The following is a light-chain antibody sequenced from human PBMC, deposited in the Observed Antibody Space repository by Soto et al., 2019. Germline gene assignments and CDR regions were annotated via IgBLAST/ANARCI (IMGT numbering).Light chain of an antibody. CDR1: QTVSNNY. CDR3: QQYGRTLWT. V-gene: IGKV3-20*01. J-gene: IGKJ1*01. CDR2: GAS. Sequence: EIVLTQSPGTLSLSPGERTTLSCRASQTVSNNYLAWYQQKPGQAPRLLIYGASSRATGIPDRFSGSGSGTDFTLTIIRLEPEDFAVYYCQQYGRTLWTFGQGTKVEIK.